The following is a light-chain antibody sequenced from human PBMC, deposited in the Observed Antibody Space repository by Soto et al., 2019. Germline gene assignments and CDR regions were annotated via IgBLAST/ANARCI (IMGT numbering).Light chain of an antibody. V-gene: IGKV3-15*01. J-gene: IGKJ3*01. CDR1: QSLSSN. Sequence: EIVMTQSPATLSVSPGERATLSCRASQSLSSNLAWYQQKPGQALRLLIYGASTRATGIPARFSGSGSGTEFTLTISSLQSEDFAVYYCQHYNNWPPLFGPGTKVDIK. CDR3: QHYNNWPPL. CDR2: GAS.